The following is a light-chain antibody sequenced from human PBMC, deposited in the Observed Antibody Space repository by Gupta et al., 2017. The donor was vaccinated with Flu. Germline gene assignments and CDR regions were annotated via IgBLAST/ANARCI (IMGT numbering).Light chain of an antibody. CDR3: SSYAGSNDFRV. J-gene: IGLJ3*02. Sequence: VTISCTGTSSDVGTYNYVSWYQQHPGKAPKLMIYEVSKRPSGVPDRFSGSKSGKTASLNVSGLQAEDEAEYYCSSYAGSNDFRVFGGGTKMTVL. CDR1: SSDVGTYNY. V-gene: IGLV2-8*01. CDR2: EVS.